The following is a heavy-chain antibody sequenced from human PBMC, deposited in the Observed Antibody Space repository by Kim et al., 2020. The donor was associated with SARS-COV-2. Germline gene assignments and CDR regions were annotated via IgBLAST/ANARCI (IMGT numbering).Heavy chain of an antibody. J-gene: IGHJ4*02. V-gene: IGHV4-59*01. Sequence: GRPNCNPALKSRVTILVDTSKNQCSLKVSSVTAADTAVYYCARDKQTFDYWGQGTLVTVSS. CDR3: ARDKQTFDY. CDR2: GRP.